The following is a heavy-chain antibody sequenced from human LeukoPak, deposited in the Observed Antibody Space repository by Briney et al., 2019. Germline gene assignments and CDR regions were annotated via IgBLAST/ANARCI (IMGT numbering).Heavy chain of an antibody. V-gene: IGHV1-69*13. CDR2: IISIFGTA. CDR3: ARAPYDSSGSANYYYYYGLDV. J-gene: IGHJ6*02. D-gene: IGHD3-22*01. Sequence: ASVKVSCKASGGTFSNYAISWVRQAPGQGLEWMGGIISIFGTANSAQKFQGRVTITADESTNTAYMELSSLRSEDTAVYYCARAPYDSSGSANYYYYYGLDVWGQGTTVTVSS. CDR1: GGTFSNYA.